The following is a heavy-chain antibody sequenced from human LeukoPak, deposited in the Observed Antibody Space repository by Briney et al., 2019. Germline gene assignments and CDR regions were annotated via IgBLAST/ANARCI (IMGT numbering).Heavy chain of an antibody. CDR2: IIPFLNIT. CDR3: ARDQGLTAPPPYGLDV. CDR1: GGTFSTSA. J-gene: IGHJ6*02. D-gene: IGHD5-18*01. V-gene: IGHV1-69*04. Sequence: ASVQVSCKTSGGTFSTSAITWVRQAPGQGLEWMGRIIPFLNITTYAQRFQGRVTITADTSTSTVYMELSSLRSEETAVYYCARDQGLTAPPPYGLDVWGQGTTVIVSS.